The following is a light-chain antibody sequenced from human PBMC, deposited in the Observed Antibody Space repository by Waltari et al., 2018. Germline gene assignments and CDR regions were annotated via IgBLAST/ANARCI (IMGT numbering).Light chain of an antibody. CDR2: AAS. Sequence: DIQMTQSPSSLSASVGDRVTITCRASQSISSYLNWYKQKPGKAPKILIYAASSLQSGVPSRVSGSGSVTDFTLTISSLQPEDFATYYCQQSYSTPRTFGQGTKVEIK. CDR3: QQSYSTPRT. J-gene: IGKJ1*01. V-gene: IGKV1-39*01. CDR1: QSISSY.